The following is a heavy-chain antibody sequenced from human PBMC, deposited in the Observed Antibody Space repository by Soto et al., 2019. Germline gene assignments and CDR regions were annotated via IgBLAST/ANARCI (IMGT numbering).Heavy chain of an antibody. CDR1: GGTFSSYA. D-gene: IGHD6-13*01. J-gene: IGHJ6*02. CDR3: ARASAIAAAGDYYYDMEV. CDR2: IIPIFGTA. Sequence: QVQLVQSGAAVKKPGSSVKVSCKASGGTFSSYAISWVRQAPGQGLEWMGGIIPIFGTANYAQKFQGRVTITADESTSTAYMELSSLRSEDTAVYYCARASAIAAAGDYYYDMEVWGQGSRVTVSS. V-gene: IGHV1-69*01.